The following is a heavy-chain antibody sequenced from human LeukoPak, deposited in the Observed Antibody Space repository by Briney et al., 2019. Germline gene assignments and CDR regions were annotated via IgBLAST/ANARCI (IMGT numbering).Heavy chain of an antibody. CDR2: INHSGST. CDR1: GGSFSGYY. J-gene: IGHJ2*01. V-gene: IGHV4-34*01. Sequence: SETLSLTCAVYGGSFSGYYWSWICQPPGKGLEWIGEINHSGSTNYNPSLKSRVTISVDTSKNQFSLKLSSVTAADTAVYYCARGRITGTPGRNWYFDLWGRGTLVTVSS. CDR3: ARGRITGTPGRNWYFDL. D-gene: IGHD1-20*01.